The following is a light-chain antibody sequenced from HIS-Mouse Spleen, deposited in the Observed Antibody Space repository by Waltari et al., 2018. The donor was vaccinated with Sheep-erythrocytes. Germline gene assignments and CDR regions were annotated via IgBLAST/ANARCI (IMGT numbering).Light chain of an antibody. CDR2: GKN. CDR1: RLRSYY. V-gene: IGLV3-19*01. J-gene: IGLJ2*01. CDR3: NSRDSSGNLV. Sequence: SSELTQDPAVSVALGQTVRFTCQGDRLRSYYASWYQQKPGQAPVLVIYGKNNRPSGIPDRFSGSSSGNTASLTITGAQAEDEADYYCNSRDSSGNLVFGGGTKLTVL.